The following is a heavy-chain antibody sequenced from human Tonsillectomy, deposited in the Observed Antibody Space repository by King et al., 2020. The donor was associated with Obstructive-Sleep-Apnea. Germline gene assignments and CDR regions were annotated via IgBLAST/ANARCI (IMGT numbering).Heavy chain of an antibody. D-gene: IGHD4-11*01. V-gene: IGHV3-13*04. CDR2: IGTAGDT. Sequence: VQLVESGGGLVQPGGSLRLSCAASGFTFSSYDMHWVRQATGKGLEWVSAIGTAGDTYYPGSVKGRFTISRENAKNSLYLQMNSLRAGDTAVYYCARGAPRGTVTTPRGDYYYGMDVWGQGTTVTVSS. CDR1: GFTFSSYD. J-gene: IGHJ6*02. CDR3: ARGAPRGTVTTPRGDYYYGMDV.